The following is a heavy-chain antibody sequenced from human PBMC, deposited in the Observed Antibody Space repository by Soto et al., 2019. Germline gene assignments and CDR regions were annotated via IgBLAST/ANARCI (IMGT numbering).Heavy chain of an antibody. J-gene: IGHJ4*02. CDR2: IYWDDDE. CDR3: AHRVLRTVFGLVTTTAIYFDF. V-gene: IGHV2-5*02. D-gene: IGHD3-3*01. Sequence: QITLNESGPTQVKPRQTLTLTCTFSGFSLTTSGVGVGWIRQSPGKAPEWLALIYWDDDERYSPSLKSRLTITKDPSKNQVVLTMADLDPADTATYYCAHRVLRTVFGLVTTTAIYFDFWGQGTPVAVSS. CDR1: GFSLTTSGVG.